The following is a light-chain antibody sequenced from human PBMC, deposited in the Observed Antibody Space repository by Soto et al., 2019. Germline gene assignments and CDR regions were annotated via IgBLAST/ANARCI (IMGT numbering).Light chain of an antibody. CDR1: QSVSSSY. J-gene: IGKJ1*01. CDR2: GAS. Sequence: ELVLTQSPGTLSLSPGERATRXXRTSQSVSSSYLAWYQQKPGQAPRXXIYGASSRATGIPDRFSGSGSGTDFTLTISRLEPEDFAVYYCQQYGSSPWTFGQGTKVDIK. CDR3: QQYGSSPWT. V-gene: IGKV3-20*01.